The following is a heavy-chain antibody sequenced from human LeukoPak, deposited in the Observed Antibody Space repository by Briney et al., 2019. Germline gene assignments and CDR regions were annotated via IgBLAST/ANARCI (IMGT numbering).Heavy chain of an antibody. V-gene: IGHV3-23*01. Sequence: GGSLRLSCSGSGFTFRKYGMSWVRQAPGRGLEWVSTISGDGATTYHADSVKGRFAISRDNSKNTLYLQMTSLRAEDTALYYCAEDRSVPATKAFDSWGQGTLVIVSS. J-gene: IGHJ4*02. CDR3: AEDRSVPATKAFDS. D-gene: IGHD2-2*01. CDR1: GFTFRKYG. CDR2: ISGDGATT.